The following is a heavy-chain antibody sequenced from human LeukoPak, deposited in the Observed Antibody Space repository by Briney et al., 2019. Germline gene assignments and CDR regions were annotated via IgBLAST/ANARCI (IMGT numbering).Heavy chain of an antibody. CDR2: ISYDGSNK. J-gene: IGHJ4*02. Sequence: GGSLRLSCAASGFTFSSYSMNWVRQAPDKGLEWVAVISYDGSNKYYADSVKGRFTISRDNSKNTLYLQMNSLRAEDTAVYYCARDPVIEFLYYFDYWGQGTLVTVSS. CDR1: GFTFSSYS. CDR3: ARDPVIEFLYYFDY. D-gene: IGHD3-10*01. V-gene: IGHV3-30*03.